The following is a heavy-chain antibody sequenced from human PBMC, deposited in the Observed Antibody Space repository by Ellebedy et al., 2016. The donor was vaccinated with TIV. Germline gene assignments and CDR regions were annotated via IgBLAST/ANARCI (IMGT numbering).Heavy chain of an antibody. D-gene: IGHD6-6*01. V-gene: IGHV3-21*01. CDR2: ISSTSSYI. CDR1: GFTFSSYT. J-gene: IGHJ3*01. Sequence: GESLKISCAASGFTFSSYTMNWVRQAPGKGLEWVSSISSTSSYIYYADSLKGRFTISRDNAKNSLYLQTNSLRAEDTAVYYCAEIGSSIAPLWGQGTMVTVSS. CDR3: AEIGSSIAPL.